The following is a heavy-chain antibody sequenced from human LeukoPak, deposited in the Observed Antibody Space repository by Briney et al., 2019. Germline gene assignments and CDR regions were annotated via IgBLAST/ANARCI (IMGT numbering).Heavy chain of an antibody. CDR3: ARLPKNKNWFDP. V-gene: IGHV1-69*13. D-gene: IGHD2/OR15-2a*01. CDR1: GGTFSSYA. Sequence: SVKVSCKASGGTFSSYAISWVRQAPGQGLEWMGRIIPIFGTANYAQKFQGRVTITSDESTSTAYMELSSLRSEDTAVYYCARLPKNKNWFDPWGQGTLVTVSS. CDR2: IIPIFGTA. J-gene: IGHJ5*02.